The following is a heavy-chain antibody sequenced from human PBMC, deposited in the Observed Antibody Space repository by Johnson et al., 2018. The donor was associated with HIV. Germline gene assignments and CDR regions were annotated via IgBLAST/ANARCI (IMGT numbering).Heavy chain of an antibody. D-gene: IGHD2-8*02. CDR1: GFTVSSNG. J-gene: IGHJ3*02. CDR3: AKDTGLPLVAFDI. V-gene: IGHV3-30*02. Sequence: QVQLVESGGGVVQPGGSLRLSCAASGFTVSSNGMHWVRQAPGKGLEWVAFIRYDRSNKYDAASVKGRFTVSRDNSKNTLYLQMTGLIPEDTSVYSCAKDTGLPLVAFDIWGQGTMVTVSA. CDR2: IRYDRSNK.